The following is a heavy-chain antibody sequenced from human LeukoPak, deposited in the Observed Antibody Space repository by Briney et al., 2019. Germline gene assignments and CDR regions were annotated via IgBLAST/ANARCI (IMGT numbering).Heavy chain of an antibody. CDR1: GGSISSYY. CDR2: IYYSGST. D-gene: IGHD3-10*01. CDR3: ARYGSGSYRTPFDY. J-gene: IGHJ4*02. V-gene: IGHV4-59*01. Sequence: SETLSLTCTVSGGSISSYYWSWIRQPPGKGLEWIGYIYYSGSTNYNPSLKSRVTISVDTSKNQFSLKLSSVTAADTAVYYCARYGSGSYRTPFDYWGQGTLVTVSS.